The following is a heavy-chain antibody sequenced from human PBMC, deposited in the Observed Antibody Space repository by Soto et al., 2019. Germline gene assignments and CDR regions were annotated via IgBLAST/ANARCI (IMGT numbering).Heavy chain of an antibody. CDR2: IIPIFGTA. Sequence: GASVKVSCKASGGTFSSYAISWVRQAPGQGLEWMGGIIPIFGTANYAQKFQGRVTITADKSTSTAYMELSSLRSEDTAVYYCARQLDYRVYFDYWGPGTLVTVSS. D-gene: IGHD4-17*01. CDR3: ARQLDYRVYFDY. V-gene: IGHV1-69*06. J-gene: IGHJ4*02. CDR1: GGTFSSYA.